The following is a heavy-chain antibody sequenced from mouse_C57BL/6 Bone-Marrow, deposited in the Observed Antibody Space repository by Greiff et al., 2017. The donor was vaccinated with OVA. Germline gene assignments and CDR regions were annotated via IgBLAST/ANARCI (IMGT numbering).Heavy chain of an antibody. CDR3: ARDALYSSVAWFAY. Sequence: DVKLVESGGGLVKPGGSLKLSCAASGFTFSSYAMSWVRQTPEKRLEWVATISDGGSYTYYPDNVKGRFTISRDNAKNNLYLQMSHLKSEDTAMYYCARDALYSSVAWFAYWGQGTLVTVSA. J-gene: IGHJ3*01. CDR2: ISDGGSYT. V-gene: IGHV5-4*01. D-gene: IGHD2-5*01. CDR1: GFTFSSYA.